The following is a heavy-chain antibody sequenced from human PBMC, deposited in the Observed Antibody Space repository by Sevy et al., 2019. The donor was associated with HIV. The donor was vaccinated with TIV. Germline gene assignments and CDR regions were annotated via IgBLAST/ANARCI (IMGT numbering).Heavy chain of an antibody. CDR1: GFAFTTSG. Sequence: GGSLRLSCVVSGFAFTTSGMHWVRQAPGKGLEWVAVISYHGRDKFYADSVKGRFTISRDNSDNILYLHMNSLRSEDPAVYYCAKDFTGYNGMDVWGQGTMVTVSS. V-gene: IGHV3-30*18. CDR2: ISYHGRDK. D-gene: IGHD3-9*01. J-gene: IGHJ6*02. CDR3: AKDFTGYNGMDV.